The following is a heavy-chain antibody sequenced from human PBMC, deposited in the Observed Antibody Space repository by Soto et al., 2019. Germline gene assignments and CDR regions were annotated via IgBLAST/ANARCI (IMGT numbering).Heavy chain of an antibody. CDR3: ARATGTLRSRNCDY. D-gene: IGHD1-1*01. CDR2: IYHTGST. J-gene: IGHJ4*02. CDR1: GGSISSGGYY. V-gene: IGHV4-31*03. Sequence: PSETLSLTCTVSGGSISSGGYYWSWIRQPPGKGLEWIGSIYHTGSTYYSKSLRSRLTMSVDTSKSQLSLRLSSVTAADTAVYYCARATGTLRSRNCDYWGQGSLVTVSS.